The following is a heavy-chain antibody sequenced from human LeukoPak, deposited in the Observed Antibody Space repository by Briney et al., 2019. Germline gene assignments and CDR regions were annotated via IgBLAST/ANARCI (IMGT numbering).Heavy chain of an antibody. V-gene: IGHV5-51*01. J-gene: IGHJ5*02. Sequence: GESMKISCKASAYSFTSYWIGWVRQMPGKGLEWMGIIYPGDSDTRYSPSFQGQVTISADKSISTAYLQWSSLKASDTAMYYCARTKGFGGYYHQRGFDPGGQGTLVTVS. CDR3: ARTKGFGGYYHQRGFDP. CDR1: AYSFTSYW. CDR2: IYPGDSDT. D-gene: IGHD3-22*01.